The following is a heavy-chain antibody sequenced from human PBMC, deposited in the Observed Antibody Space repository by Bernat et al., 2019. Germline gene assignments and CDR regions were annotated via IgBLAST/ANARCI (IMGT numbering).Heavy chain of an antibody. CDR2: ISGSGGRT. J-gene: IGHJ4*02. CDR1: GFTFNSYA. V-gene: IGHV3-23*04. Sequence: EVQLVESGGVLVQPGGSLRLSCAASGFTFNSYAMNWVRQAPGTGLESVSTISGSGGRTSYADSVNCRFTISRDISKNTLYLQMNSLRAEDTAVYYCAKDRPRVSGYDTEYYFDYWGQGTLVTVSS. D-gene: IGHD5-12*01. CDR3: AKDRPRVSGYDTEYYFDY.